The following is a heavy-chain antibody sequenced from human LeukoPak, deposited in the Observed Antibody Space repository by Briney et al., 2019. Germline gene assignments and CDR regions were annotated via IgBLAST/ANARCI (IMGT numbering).Heavy chain of an antibody. J-gene: IGHJ3*02. CDR3: ARWLTRPQRYAAFDI. CDR1: GFTFSSYW. CDR2: IKQDGSEK. Sequence: GGSLRLSCSASGFTFSSYWMSWVRQAPGKGLEWVANIKQDGSEKYYVDSVKGRFTISRDNAKNSLYLQMNSLRAEDTAVYYCARWLTRPQRYAAFDIWGQGTMVTVSS. V-gene: IGHV3-7*01. D-gene: IGHD2-2*01.